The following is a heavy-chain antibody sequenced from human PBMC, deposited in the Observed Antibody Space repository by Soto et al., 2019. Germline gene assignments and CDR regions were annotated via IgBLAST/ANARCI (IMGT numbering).Heavy chain of an antibody. D-gene: IGHD3-16*01. CDR1: GFTFSSYW. V-gene: IGHV3-7*01. CDR2: IKQDGSEK. CDR3: ARETIMDYYYYYGMDV. J-gene: IGHJ6*02. Sequence: PGGSLRLSCAASGFTFSSYWMSWVRQAPGKGLEWVANIKQDGSEKYYVDSVKGRFTISRDNAKNSLYLQMNSLRAEDTAVYYCARETIMDYYYYYGMDVWGQGTTVTVSS.